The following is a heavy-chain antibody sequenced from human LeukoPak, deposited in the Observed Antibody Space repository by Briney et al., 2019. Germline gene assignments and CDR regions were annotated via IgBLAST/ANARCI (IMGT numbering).Heavy chain of an antibody. D-gene: IGHD3-16*02. V-gene: IGHV7-4-1*02. CDR1: GYTFTNYA. CDR2: INPNTGNP. CDR3: ARAYQPLGGLSFPDS. J-gene: IGHJ5*01. Sequence: ASVKVSCKASGYTFTNYAMNWVGQAPGQGLEWVGWINPNTGNPAYAQGFTGRFVFSLDTSVTTTYLQISGLKAEDTAVYYCARAYQPLGGLSFPDSWGQGTLVTVSS.